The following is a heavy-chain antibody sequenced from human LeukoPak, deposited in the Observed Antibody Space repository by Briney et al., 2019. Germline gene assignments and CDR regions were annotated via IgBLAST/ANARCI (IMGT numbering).Heavy chain of an antibody. Sequence: PGGSLRLSCAASGFTFSSYAMHWVRQAPGKGLEWVAVISYDGSNKYYADSVKGRFTISRDNSKNTLYLQMNSLRAEDTAVYYCAREPGSVRLATYYYYGMDVWGQGTTVTVSS. D-gene: IGHD6-19*01. V-gene: IGHV3-30-3*01. CDR3: AREPGSVRLATYYYYGMDV. J-gene: IGHJ6*02. CDR2: ISYDGSNK. CDR1: GFTFSSYA.